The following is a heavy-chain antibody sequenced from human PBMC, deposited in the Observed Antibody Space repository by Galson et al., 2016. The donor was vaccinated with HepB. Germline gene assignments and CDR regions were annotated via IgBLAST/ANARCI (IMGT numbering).Heavy chain of an antibody. CDR3: ARDPGLSNGINV. J-gene: IGHJ6*02. CDR2: ISNIVRNT. D-gene: IGHD2/OR15-2a*01. Sequence: SLRLSCAASGFKFESYALYWVRQAPGKGLEWVTSISNIVRNTYYADSVKGRFTISRDNSKNTLYLQMNSLRVEDTAVYYCARDPGLSNGINVWGQGTTVTVSS. CDR1: GFKFESYA. V-gene: IGHV3-30*14.